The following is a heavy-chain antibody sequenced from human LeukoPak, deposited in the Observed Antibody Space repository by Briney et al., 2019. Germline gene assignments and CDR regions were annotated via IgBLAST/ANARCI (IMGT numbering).Heavy chain of an antibody. Sequence: PGGSLRLSCAASGFTFSSYWMSWARQAPGKGLEWVANIKQDGSEKYYVDSVKGRFTISRDNAKNSLYLQMNSLRAEDTAVYYCARVSSGWYPWRNFDYWGQGTLVTVSS. CDR3: ARVSSGWYPWRNFDY. CDR2: IKQDGSEK. V-gene: IGHV3-7*04. J-gene: IGHJ4*02. CDR1: GFTFSSYW. D-gene: IGHD6-19*01.